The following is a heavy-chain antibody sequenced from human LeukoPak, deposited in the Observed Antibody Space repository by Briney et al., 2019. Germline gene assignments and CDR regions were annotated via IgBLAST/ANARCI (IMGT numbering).Heavy chain of an antibody. D-gene: IGHD3-9*01. J-gene: IGHJ5*02. CDR2: IYYSGST. Sequence: SETLSLTCTVSGGSISSSSYYWGWIRQPPGKGLEWIGSIYYSGSTYYNPSLKSRVTISVDTSKNQFSLKLSSVTAADTAVYYCARYDILTGYYNVGWFDPWGQGTLVTVSS. V-gene: IGHV4-39*01. CDR1: GGSISSSSYY. CDR3: ARYDILTGYYNVGWFDP.